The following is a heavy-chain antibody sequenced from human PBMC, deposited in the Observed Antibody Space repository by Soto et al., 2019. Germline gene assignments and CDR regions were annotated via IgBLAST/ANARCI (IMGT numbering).Heavy chain of an antibody. V-gene: IGHV3-30-3*01. CDR3: ARDPEYYDFWSAYYKAHFDY. J-gene: IGHJ4*02. D-gene: IGHD3-3*01. CDR1: GFTFSSYT. CDR2: ISYDGSNK. Sequence: PGGSLRLSCAASGFTFSSYTMHWVRQAPGKGLEWVAVISYDGSNKYYSDSVKGRFTFSRDNSKNTLYLQMNSLRAEDTAVYYCARDPEYYDFWSAYYKAHFDYWGQGTLVTVSS.